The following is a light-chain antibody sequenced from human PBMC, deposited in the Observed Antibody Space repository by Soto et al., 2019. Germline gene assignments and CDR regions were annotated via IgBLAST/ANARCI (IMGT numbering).Light chain of an antibody. Sequence: DIQMTQSPSTLSASVGDRVTITCRASQSISSWLAWYQQKPGKAPKLLIYDASSLESGVPSRFSGSGSGTEFTLTISSLQSEDFAVYYCQHYNNWPLAFGGGTKVDNK. CDR1: QSISSW. CDR3: QHYNNWPLA. J-gene: IGKJ4*01. CDR2: DAS. V-gene: IGKV1-5*01.